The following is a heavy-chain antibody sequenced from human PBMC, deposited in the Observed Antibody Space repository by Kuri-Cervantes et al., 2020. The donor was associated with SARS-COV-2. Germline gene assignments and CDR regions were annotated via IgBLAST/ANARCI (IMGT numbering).Heavy chain of an antibody. D-gene: IGHD3-16*01. CDR1: GFTFSSYA. CDR3: AKVGGHREYFQN. J-gene: IGHJ1*01. Sequence: GGSLRLSCAASGFTFSSYAMNWVRQAPGKGLEWVSVIGGSGVRTNYADSVKGWFTISRDNSKNTLYLQMNSLRAEDTAVYYCAKVGGHREYFQNWGQGTLVTVSS. CDR2: IGGSGVRT. V-gene: IGHV3-23*01.